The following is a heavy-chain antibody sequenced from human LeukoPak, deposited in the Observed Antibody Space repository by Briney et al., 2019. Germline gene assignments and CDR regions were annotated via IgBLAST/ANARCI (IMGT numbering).Heavy chain of an antibody. CDR3: AKDPASGSSYYFYGMDV. CDR1: GFTFTYYA. V-gene: IGHV3-30*18. J-gene: IGHJ6*02. Sequence: GGSLRLSCAASGFTFTYYAMSWVRQAAGKGLEWVAVISYDGGNIYYADSVRGRFTISRDNSKNTLFLEMNSLRGEDTAVYYCAKDPASGSSYYFYGMDVWGQGTTVTVSS. CDR2: ISYDGGNI. D-gene: IGHD1-26*01.